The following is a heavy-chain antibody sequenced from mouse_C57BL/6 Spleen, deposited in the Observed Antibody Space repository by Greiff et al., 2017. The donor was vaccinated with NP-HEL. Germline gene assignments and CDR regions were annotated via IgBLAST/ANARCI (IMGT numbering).Heavy chain of an antibody. J-gene: IGHJ1*03. V-gene: IGHV1-53*01. CDR2: INPSNGGT. CDR3: ARTDYYGSSVNWYFDV. D-gene: IGHD1-1*01. Sequence: QVQLKQPGTELVKPGASVKLSCKASGYTFTSYWMHWVKQRPGQGLEWIGNINPSNGGTNYNEKFKSKATLTVDKSSSTAYMQLSSLTSEDSAVYYCARTDYYGSSVNWYFDVWGTGTTVTVSS. CDR1: GYTFTSYW.